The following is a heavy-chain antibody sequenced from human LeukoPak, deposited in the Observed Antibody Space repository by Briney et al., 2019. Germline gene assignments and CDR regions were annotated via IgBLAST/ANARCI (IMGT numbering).Heavy chain of an antibody. J-gene: IGHJ6*02. CDR1: GFTFSSYG. Sequence: GGSLRLSSAASGFTFSSYGMHWVRQAPGKGLEWVAVISYDGSNKYYADSVKGRFTISRDNAKNSLYLQMNSLRAEDTAVYYCARALVVPAAIAYYYYGMDVWGQGTTVTVSS. CDR2: ISYDGSNK. CDR3: ARALVVPAAIAYYYYGMDV. V-gene: IGHV3-30*03. D-gene: IGHD2-2*02.